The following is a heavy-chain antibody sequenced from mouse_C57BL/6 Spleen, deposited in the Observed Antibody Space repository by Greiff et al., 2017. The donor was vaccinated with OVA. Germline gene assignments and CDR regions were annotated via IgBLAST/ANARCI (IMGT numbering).Heavy chain of an antibody. J-gene: IGHJ1*03. CDR1: GFTFSSYG. V-gene: IGHV5-6*01. CDR3: ARQQGYFDV. CDR2: ISSGGSYT. Sequence: EVQLVESGGDLVKPGGSLKLSCAASGFTFSSYGMSWVRQTPDKRLEWVATISSGGSYTYYPDSVKGRFTISRDNAKNTLYLQMSSLKYEDTAMYYCARQQGYFDVWGTGTTVTVSS.